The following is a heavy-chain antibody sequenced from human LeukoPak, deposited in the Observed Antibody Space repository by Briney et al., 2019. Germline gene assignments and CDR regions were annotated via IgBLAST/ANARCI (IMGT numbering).Heavy chain of an antibody. D-gene: IGHD3-16*02. CDR1: GYSISSGYY. J-gene: IGHJ4*02. V-gene: IGHV4-38-2*02. CDR3: ARTRFRWHAGTYRYYFDN. CDR2: IYHSGRT. Sequence: SETLSLTCTVSGYSISSGYYWGWIRQPPGKGLEWIGSIYHSGRTFYNPSLKSRVTISVDTSKNQFSLKLTSVTASDTALYYCARTRFRWHAGTYRYYFDNWGQGTLVTVSS.